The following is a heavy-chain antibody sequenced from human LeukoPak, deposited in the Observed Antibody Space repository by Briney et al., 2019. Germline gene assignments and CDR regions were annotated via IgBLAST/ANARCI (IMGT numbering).Heavy chain of an antibody. V-gene: IGHV3-15*01. CDR2: IKSKPDGGST. J-gene: IGHJ4*02. CDR3: ATGYYYDSSGYN. D-gene: IGHD3-22*01. Sequence: GGSLRLSCAASGFTFSRAWMTWVRQAPGKGLEWVGRIKSKPDGGSTDYAAPVKGRFTISRDDSKNTLYLQMNSLKTEDTAVYYCATGYYYDSSGYNWGQGTLVTVSS. CDR1: GFTFSRAW.